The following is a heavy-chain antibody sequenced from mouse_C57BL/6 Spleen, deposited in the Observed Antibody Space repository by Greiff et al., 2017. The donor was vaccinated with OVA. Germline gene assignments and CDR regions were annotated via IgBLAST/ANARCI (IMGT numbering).Heavy chain of an antibody. J-gene: IGHJ1*03. CDR1: GFTFSSYA. Sequence: DVMLVESGEGLVKPGGSLKLSCAASGFTFSSYAMSWVRQTPEKRLEWVAYISSGGDYIYYADTVKGRFTISRDNARNTLYLQMSSLKSEDTAMYYCTRAFYPDWYFDVWGTGTTVTVSS. CDR2: ISSGGDYI. V-gene: IGHV5-9-1*02. CDR3: TRAFYPDWYFDV. D-gene: IGHD2-1*01.